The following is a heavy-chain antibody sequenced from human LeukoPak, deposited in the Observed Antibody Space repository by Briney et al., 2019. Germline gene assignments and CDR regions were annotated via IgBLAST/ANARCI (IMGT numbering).Heavy chain of an antibody. CDR1: GYTFTGYY. J-gene: IGHJ3*02. V-gene: IGHV7-4-1*02. CDR3: ASLYDSSGYYEGNDAFDI. Sequence: ASVKVSCKASGYTFTGYYMHWVRQAPGQGLEWMGWINTNTGNPTYAQGFTGRFVLSLDTSVSTAYLQISSLKAEDTAVYYCASLYDSSGYYEGNDAFDIWGQGTMVTVSS. D-gene: IGHD3-22*01. CDR2: INTNTGNP.